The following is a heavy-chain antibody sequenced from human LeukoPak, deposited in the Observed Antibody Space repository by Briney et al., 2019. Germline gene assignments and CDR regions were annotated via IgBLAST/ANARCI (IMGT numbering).Heavy chain of an antibody. J-gene: IGHJ4*02. CDR1: AFTFSDYW. Sequence: PGGSLRLSCAASAFTFSDYWMTWVRQAPGKGLERVANIKEDGSEEYYLDSVKGRFTISRDNAKNSLYLQMSSLRDDDTAVYYCTRDRGWQQFDHWGQGTLVTVSS. CDR3: TRDRGWQQFDH. D-gene: IGHD5-24*01. CDR2: IKEDGSEE. V-gene: IGHV3-7*01.